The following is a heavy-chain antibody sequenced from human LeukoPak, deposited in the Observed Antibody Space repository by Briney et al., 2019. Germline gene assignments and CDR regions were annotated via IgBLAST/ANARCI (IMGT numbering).Heavy chain of an antibody. D-gene: IGHD3-3*01. CDR3: ARDGYDFSFDP. J-gene: IGHJ5*02. Sequence: SETLSLTCSVSDYIISSGNYWSWIRQPPGKGLEWIGYIYYSGSTNYNPSLKSRVTISVDTSKNQFSLKLSSVTAADTAVYYCARDGYDFSFDPWGQGTLVTVSS. V-gene: IGHV4-61*01. CDR2: IYYSGST. CDR1: DYIISSGNY.